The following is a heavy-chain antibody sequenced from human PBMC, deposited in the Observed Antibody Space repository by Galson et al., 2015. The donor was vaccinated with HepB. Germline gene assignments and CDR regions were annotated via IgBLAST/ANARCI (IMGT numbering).Heavy chain of an antibody. J-gene: IGHJ6*02. CDR2: INTNTGTP. V-gene: IGHV7-4-1*02. D-gene: IGHD6-19*01. CDR3: ARVTSIYDFSSRAYSYYYYGMDV. CDR1: GYTFTSYV. Sequence: SVKVSCKVSGYTFTSYVINWVRQAPGQGLEWMGGINTNTGTPTYAQGFTGRFVFSLDTSVSTAYLQISSLKTEDTAVYYCARVTSIYDFSSRAYSYYYYGMDVWGQGTTVAVSS.